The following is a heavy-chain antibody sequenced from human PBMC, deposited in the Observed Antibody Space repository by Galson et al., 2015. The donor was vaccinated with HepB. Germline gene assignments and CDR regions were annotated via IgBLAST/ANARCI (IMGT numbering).Heavy chain of an antibody. CDR3: ARDRQRLYGLGSYVY. CDR1: GFTVSSNY. D-gene: IGHD3-10*01. V-gene: IGHV3-66*02. J-gene: IGHJ4*02. Sequence: SLRLSCAASGFTVSSNYMSWVRQAPGKGLEWVSVIYSGGSTYYADSVKGRFTISRDNSKNTLYLQMNSLRAEDTAVYYCARDRQRLYGLGSYVYWGQGTLVTVSS. CDR2: IYSGGST.